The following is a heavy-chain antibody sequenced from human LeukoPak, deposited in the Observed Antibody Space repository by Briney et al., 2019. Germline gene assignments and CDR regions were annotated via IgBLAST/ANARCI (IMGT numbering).Heavy chain of an antibody. D-gene: IGHD3-10*01. CDR3: ARVDGSGPNAPNDC. CDR2: IHVGNGNT. Sequence: ASVKVSCKAFRYPFTDYAMHWVRQAPGQGLEWMGWIHVGNGNTEYSQKFQGRVTITGDTPATTTYMELSSLRSEDTAVYYCARVDGSGPNAPNDCWGQGSLVTVSS. V-gene: IGHV1-3*01. J-gene: IGHJ4*02. CDR1: RYPFTDYA.